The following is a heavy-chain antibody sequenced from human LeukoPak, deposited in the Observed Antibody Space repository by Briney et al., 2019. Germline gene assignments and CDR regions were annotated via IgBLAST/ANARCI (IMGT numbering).Heavy chain of an antibody. CDR1: GFTFSSYS. D-gene: IGHD3-10*01. CDR3: ASDMGGSGVIDY. Sequence: GGSLRLSCAGSGFTFSSYSMNWVRQAPGKGLEWVSSISSSSSYIYYADSVKGRFTISRDNAKNSLYLQMNSLRAEDTAVYYCASDMGGSGVIDYWGQGTLVTVSS. J-gene: IGHJ4*02. CDR2: ISSSSSYI. V-gene: IGHV3-21*01.